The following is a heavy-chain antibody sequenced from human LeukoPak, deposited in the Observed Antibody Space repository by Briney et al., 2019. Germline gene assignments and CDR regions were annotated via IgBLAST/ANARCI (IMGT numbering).Heavy chain of an antibody. J-gene: IGHJ4*01. V-gene: IGHV4-61*02. D-gene: IGHD5-12*01. CDR3: ARDVALSHEY. CDR2: IYTSGCT. CDR1: GGSISSSIDH. Sequence: PSETLSLTCTVSGGSISSSIDHLSWIQEPAGTGLEWIGRIYTSGCTIFTPSLMRRPPISVATSKNQFSLRLCYVTPADTAVYFCARDVALSHEYWGHGYLVTVSS.